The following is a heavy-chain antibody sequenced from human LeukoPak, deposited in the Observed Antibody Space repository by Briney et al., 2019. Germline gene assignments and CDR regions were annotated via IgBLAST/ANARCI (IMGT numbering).Heavy chain of an antibody. D-gene: IGHD6-13*01. CDR1: GGSISSGSYY. J-gene: IGHJ4*02. CDR3: ARATKPGIAAAVDGYYFDY. Sequence: SETLSLTCTVSGGSISSGSYYWSWIRQPAGKGLEWIGRIYTSGSTNYNPSLKSRVTISVDTSKNQFSLKLSSVTAADTAVYYCARATKPGIAAAVDGYYFDYWGQGTLVTVSS. CDR2: IYTSGST. V-gene: IGHV4-61*02.